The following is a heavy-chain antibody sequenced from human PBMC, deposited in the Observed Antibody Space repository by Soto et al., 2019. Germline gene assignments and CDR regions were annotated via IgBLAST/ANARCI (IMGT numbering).Heavy chain of an antibody. CDR2: IYYSGST. V-gene: IGHV4-31*11. CDR1: GGSISSGGYY. Sequence: PSETLSLTCAVSGGSISSGGYYWSWIRQHPGKGLEWIGYIYYSGSTYYNPSLKSRVTISVDTSKNQFSLKLSSVTAADTAVYYCASLNYDSRGYGDYWGQGTLVTVSS. J-gene: IGHJ4*02. D-gene: IGHD3-22*01. CDR3: ASLNYDSRGYGDY.